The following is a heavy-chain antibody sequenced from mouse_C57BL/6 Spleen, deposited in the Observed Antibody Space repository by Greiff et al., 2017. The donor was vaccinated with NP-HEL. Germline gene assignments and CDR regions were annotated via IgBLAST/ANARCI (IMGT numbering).Heavy chain of an antibody. J-gene: IGHJ3*01. Sequence: VHVKQSGAELVRPGASVTLSCKASGYTFTDYEMHWVKQSHGKSLEWIGYINPNNGGTSYNQKFKGKATLTVNKSSSTAYMELRSLTSEDSAVYYCARYYDSFAYWGQGTLVTVSA. CDR1: GYTFTDYE. CDR2: INPNNGGT. D-gene: IGHD2-4*01. CDR3: ARYYDSFAY. V-gene: IGHV1-22*01.